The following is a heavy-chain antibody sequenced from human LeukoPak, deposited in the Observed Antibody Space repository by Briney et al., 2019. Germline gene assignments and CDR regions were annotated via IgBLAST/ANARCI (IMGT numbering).Heavy chain of an antibody. Sequence: PGGSLRLSCAASGFTFSSYAMHWVRQAPGKGLEWVAVISYDGSNKYYADSVKGRFTISRDNSKNTLYLQMNSLRAEDTAVYYCARAYSSSYPADYWGQGTLVTVSS. CDR2: ISYDGSNK. CDR1: GFTFSSYA. D-gene: IGHD6-6*01. J-gene: IGHJ4*02. CDR3: ARAYSSSYPADY. V-gene: IGHV3-30*04.